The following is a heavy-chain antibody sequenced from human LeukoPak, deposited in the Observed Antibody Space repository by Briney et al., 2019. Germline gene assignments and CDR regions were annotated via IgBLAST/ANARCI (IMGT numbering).Heavy chain of an antibody. D-gene: IGHD3-16*01. CDR2: ISGSGGST. V-gene: IGHV3-23*01. Sequence: GGSLRLSCAASRFTFSSYAMSWVRQAPGKGLEWVSAISGSGGSTYYADSVKGRFTISRDNSKNTLYLQMNSLRAEDTAVYYCAKDAFGPYYYYYYMDVWGKGTTVTVSS. CDR3: AKDAFGPYYYYYYMDV. J-gene: IGHJ6*03. CDR1: RFTFSSYA.